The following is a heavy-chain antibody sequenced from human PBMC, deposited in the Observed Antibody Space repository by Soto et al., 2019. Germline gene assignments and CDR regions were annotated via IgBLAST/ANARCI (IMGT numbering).Heavy chain of an antibody. CDR1: GFTFSSYE. CDR3: TKEKSAMYSGYDAFEI. J-gene: IGHJ3*02. CDR2: ITSGGTT. V-gene: IGHV3-48*03. D-gene: IGHD5-12*01. Sequence: GGSLRLSCAASGFTFSSYEMDWVRQAPGKGLEWVAHITSGGTTMYADSVKGRFTISRDNAGNSLHLQMESLRAEDTALYYCTKEKSAMYSGYDAFEIWGRGTMVTV.